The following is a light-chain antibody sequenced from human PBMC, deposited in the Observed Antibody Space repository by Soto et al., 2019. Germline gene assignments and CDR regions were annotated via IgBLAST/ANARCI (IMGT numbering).Light chain of an antibody. J-gene: IGKJ1*01. Sequence: EIVLTQSPGTLSLSPGERATLSCRASQSISSSYLAWYQQKPGQAPRLLIYGASNRATGIPDRFSGSGSGTDFTLTLSRLEPEDFAVYYCQQYISSPWTFGQGTKVEIK. CDR3: QQYISSPWT. CDR2: GAS. V-gene: IGKV3-20*01. CDR1: QSISSSY.